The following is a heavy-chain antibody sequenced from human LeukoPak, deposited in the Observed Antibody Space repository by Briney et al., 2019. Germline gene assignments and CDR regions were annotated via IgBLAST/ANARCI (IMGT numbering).Heavy chain of an antibody. V-gene: IGHV4-4*07. J-gene: IGHJ5*02. CDR1: RDSISRYY. CDR3: ARQYSAYLYNGFDP. CDR2: IYSSGSN. D-gene: IGHD5-12*01. Sequence: SETLSLTCTVSRDSISRYYWSWLRQPAGKGREWIGHIYSSGSNNYNPSRKSRVTMSVDTSKNQFSLKQSSVTAADTAIYYCARQYSAYLYNGFDPWGQGTLVTVSS.